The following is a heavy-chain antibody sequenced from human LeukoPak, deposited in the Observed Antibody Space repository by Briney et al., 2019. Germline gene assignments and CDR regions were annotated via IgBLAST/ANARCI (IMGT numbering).Heavy chain of an antibody. CDR1: GGSMSSYY. CDR2: IYYSGST. Sequence: SETLSLTCTVSGGSMSSYYWSWIQQPPGKGLEWLGYIYYSGSTNYNPSLKSRVTMSVDTSKNQLSLRLSSVTAADTAVYYCARGGYSSSWYVVDYWGQGTLVTVSS. J-gene: IGHJ4*02. V-gene: IGHV4-59*01. CDR3: ARGGYSSSWYVVDY. D-gene: IGHD6-13*01.